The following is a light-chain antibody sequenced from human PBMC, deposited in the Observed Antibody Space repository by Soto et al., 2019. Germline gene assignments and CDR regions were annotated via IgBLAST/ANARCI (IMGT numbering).Light chain of an antibody. J-gene: IGLJ3*02. Sequence: QPVLTESSSASASLGSSVKLTCTMSSGHSSYIIAWHQQQPGKAPRYLMKLEGSGSYNKGSGVPDRFSGSSSGADRYLTISNLQFEDEADYYCETWDSQGVFGGGTKLTVL. V-gene: IGLV4-60*02. CDR3: ETWDSQGV. CDR1: SGHSSYI. CDR2: LEGSGSY.